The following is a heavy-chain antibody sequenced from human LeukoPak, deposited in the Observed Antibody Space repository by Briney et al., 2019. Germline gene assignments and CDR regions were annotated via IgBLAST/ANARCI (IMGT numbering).Heavy chain of an antibody. Sequence: SETLSLTCTVSGGSITTYYWSWIRQPPGKGLEWIGYVYYSGSTNYNPSLKSRVAISVDTSKNQLSLKLSSVTAADTAVYYCARDSSSGWNRAFDYWGQGTLVTVSS. J-gene: IGHJ4*02. CDR3: ARDSSSGWNRAFDY. CDR1: GGSITTYY. CDR2: VYYSGST. V-gene: IGHV4-59*01. D-gene: IGHD6-19*01.